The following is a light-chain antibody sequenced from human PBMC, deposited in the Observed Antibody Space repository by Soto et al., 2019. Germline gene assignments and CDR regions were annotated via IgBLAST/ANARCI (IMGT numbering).Light chain of an antibody. CDR2: GAS. V-gene: IGKV3-15*01. Sequence: IVLTQSPATLSVSQGERATLSCRASQSVSSNLAWYQQKPGQAPRLLIYGASTRATGIPARFSGSGSGTEFTLTISSLQSEDFAVYYCQQYNNWPRTCGQGT. CDR1: QSVSSN. CDR3: QQYNNWPRT. J-gene: IGKJ1*01.